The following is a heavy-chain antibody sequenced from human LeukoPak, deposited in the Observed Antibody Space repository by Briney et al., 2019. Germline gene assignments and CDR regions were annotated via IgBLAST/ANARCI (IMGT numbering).Heavy chain of an antibody. CDR3: ASRGYDSSGYYYYFDY. D-gene: IGHD3-22*01. CDR2: FDPEDGET. V-gene: IGHV1-24*01. Sequence: ASVKVSCKVSGYTLTELSMHWVRQAPGKGLEWMGGFDPEDGETIYAQKFQGRVTITADESTSTAYMELSSLRSEDTAVYYCASRGYDSSGYYYYFDYWGQGTLVTVSS. J-gene: IGHJ4*02. CDR1: GYTLTELS.